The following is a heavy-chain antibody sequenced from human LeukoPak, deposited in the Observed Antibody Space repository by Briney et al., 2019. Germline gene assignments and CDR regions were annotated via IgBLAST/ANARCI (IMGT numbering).Heavy chain of an antibody. CDR3: ARDMYDSSGYYPAFLG. V-gene: IGHV1-3*04. CDR1: GYTFTNYV. J-gene: IGHJ4*02. CDR2: INTANGDT. D-gene: IGHD3-22*01. Sequence: ASVKVSCKASGYTFTNYVMHWVRQAPGQRLEWMGWINTANGDTRYSQKFQDRVTITRDTSATTSYMELSSLRSEDTAVYYCARDMYDSSGYYPAFLGWGQGTLVTVSS.